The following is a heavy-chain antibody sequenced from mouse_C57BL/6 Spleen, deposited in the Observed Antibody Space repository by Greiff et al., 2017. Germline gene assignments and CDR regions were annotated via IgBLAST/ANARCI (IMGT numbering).Heavy chain of an antibody. CDR3: ATLASY. Sequence: VQLKESGGDLVKPGGSLKLSCAASGFTFSSYGMSWVRQTPDKRLEWVGTISSGGSYTYYPDSVKGRFTISRDNAKNTLYLQMSSLKSEDTAMYYCATLASYWGQGTTLTVSS. CDR1: GFTFSSYG. J-gene: IGHJ2*01. V-gene: IGHV5-6*01. CDR2: ISSGGSYT.